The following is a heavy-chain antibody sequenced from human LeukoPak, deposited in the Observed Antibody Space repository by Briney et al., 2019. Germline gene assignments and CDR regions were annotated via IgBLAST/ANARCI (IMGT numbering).Heavy chain of an antibody. CDR1: GGSISSYY. CDR3: AKADCSGGSCDPYYYYGMDV. CDR2: IYYSGST. J-gene: IGHJ6*02. D-gene: IGHD2-15*01. V-gene: IGHV4-59*08. Sequence: SETLSLTCTVSGGSISSYYWSWIRQPPGRGLEWIGYIYYSGSTNYNPSLKSRVTISVDTSTNQFSLKLTSVTAADTAVYYCAKADCSGGSCDPYYYYGMDVWGQGTTVAVSS.